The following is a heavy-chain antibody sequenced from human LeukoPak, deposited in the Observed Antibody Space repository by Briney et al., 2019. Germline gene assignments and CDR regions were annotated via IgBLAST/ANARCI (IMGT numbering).Heavy chain of an antibody. V-gene: IGHV1-46*01. Sequence: ASVKVSCKASGYTFTSYYMHWVRQAPGQGLEWMGIINPSGGSTSYAQKFQGRVTMTRDTSTSTVYMELSSLRSEDTAVYYCAREPRGNGGNSPNFCDYWGQGTLVTVSS. J-gene: IGHJ4*02. CDR1: GYTFTSYY. CDR3: AREPRGNGGNSPNFCDY. CDR2: INPSGGST. D-gene: IGHD4-23*01.